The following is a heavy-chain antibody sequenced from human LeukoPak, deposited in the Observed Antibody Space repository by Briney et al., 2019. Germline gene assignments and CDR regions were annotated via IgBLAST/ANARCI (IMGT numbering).Heavy chain of an antibody. D-gene: IGHD1-26*01. Sequence: SETLSLTCTVSGGSISSYYWSWIRQPPGKGLEWIGHIYYSGSTNYNPSLKSRVTISVDTSKNQFSLKLSSVTAADTAVYYCARKRVGATAFDYWGQGTLVTVSS. CDR3: ARKRVGATAFDY. CDR1: GGSISSYY. CDR2: IYYSGST. J-gene: IGHJ4*02. V-gene: IGHV4-59*01.